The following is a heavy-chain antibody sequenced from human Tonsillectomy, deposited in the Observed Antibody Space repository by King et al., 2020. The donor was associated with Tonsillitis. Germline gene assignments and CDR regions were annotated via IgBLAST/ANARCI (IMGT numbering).Heavy chain of an antibody. CDR3: ARVRQYDVEWGIDQ. CDR1: GFIFGSYG. V-gene: IGHV3-33*05. D-gene: IGHD7-27*01. CDR2: ISCHGSNI. Sequence: VQLVESGGGVVQPGRSLRLSCEASGFIFGSYGMNWVRQAPGQGLEWVATISCHGSNIYQADSVKGRFTISRDNSKNTMYLQMNSLRAEDTAVYYCARVRQYDVEWGIDQWGQGPLVTVSS. J-gene: IGHJ4*02.